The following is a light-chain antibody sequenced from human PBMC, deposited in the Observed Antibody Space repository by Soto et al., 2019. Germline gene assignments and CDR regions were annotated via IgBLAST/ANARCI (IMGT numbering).Light chain of an antibody. CDR3: QSYDSSYPVI. CDR2: EDN. J-gene: IGLJ2*01. CDR1: SGSIASNY. V-gene: IGLV6-57*04. Sequence: NFMLTQPHSVSESPGKTVTISCTRSSGSIASNYVQWYQQRPGSAPTTVIYEDNQRPSGVPDRFSGSIDSSSNSASLTISGLKTEDEADYYCQSYDSSYPVIFGGGTKLTVL.